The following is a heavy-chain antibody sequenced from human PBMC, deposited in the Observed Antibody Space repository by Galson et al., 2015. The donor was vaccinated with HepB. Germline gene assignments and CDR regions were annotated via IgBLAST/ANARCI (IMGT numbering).Heavy chain of an antibody. D-gene: IGHD2-15*01. Sequence: SETLSLTCAVYGGSFSGYYWSWIRQPPGKGLEWIGEINHSGSTNYNPSLKSRVTISVDTSKNQFSLKLSSVTAADTAVYYCARDAPRSCSGGSCFSDWFDPWGPGTLVTVSS. CDR1: GGSFSGYY. CDR3: ARDAPRSCSGGSCFSDWFDP. CDR2: INHSGST. J-gene: IGHJ5*02. V-gene: IGHV4-34*01.